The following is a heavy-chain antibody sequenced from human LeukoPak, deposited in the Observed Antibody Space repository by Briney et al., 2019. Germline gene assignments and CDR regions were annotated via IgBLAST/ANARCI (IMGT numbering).Heavy chain of an antibody. D-gene: IGHD3-16*01. J-gene: IGHJ4*02. V-gene: IGHV3-23*01. Sequence: GGSLRLSCAASGFTFSSYAMSWVRQAPGKGLEWVSAISGSGGSTYYADSVKGRFTISRDNAKNTLYLQMSSLRAEDTAVYYCARSRVWGSSLGDYWGQGTLVTVSS. CDR3: ARSRVWGSSLGDY. CDR2: ISGSGGST. CDR1: GFTFSSYA.